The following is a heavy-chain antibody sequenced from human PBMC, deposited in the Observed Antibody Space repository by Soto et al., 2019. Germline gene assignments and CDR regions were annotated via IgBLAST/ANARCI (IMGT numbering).Heavy chain of an antibody. D-gene: IGHD3-22*01. J-gene: IGHJ5*02. CDR3: ARDGSYYDSSGYWNWFDP. CDR1: GFTFSSYE. CDR2: ISSSGSTI. Sequence: GSLRLSCAASGFTFSSYEMNWVRQAPGKGLEWVSYISSSGSTIYYADSVKGRFTISRDNAKNSLYLQMNSLRAEDTAVYYCARDGSYYDSSGYWNWFDPWGQGTLVTVSS. V-gene: IGHV3-48*03.